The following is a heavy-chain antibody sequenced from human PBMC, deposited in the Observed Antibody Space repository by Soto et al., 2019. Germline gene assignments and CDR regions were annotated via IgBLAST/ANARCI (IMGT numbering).Heavy chain of an antibody. CDR2: IGTAGDT. CDR1: GFTFSSYD. CDR3: ARGTLHPYYFDD. J-gene: IGHJ4*02. V-gene: IGHV3-13*04. Sequence: EVQLVESGGGLVQPGGSLRLSCAASGFTFSSYDMHWVRQATGKGLEWVSAIGTAGDTYYPGSVKGRFTISRENAKNSLYLQMNSLRAGDTAVYYCARGTLHPYYFDDWGQGTLVTVSS.